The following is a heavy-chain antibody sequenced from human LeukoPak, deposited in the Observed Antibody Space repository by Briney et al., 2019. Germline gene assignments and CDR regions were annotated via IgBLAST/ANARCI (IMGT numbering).Heavy chain of an antibody. CDR3: ASHLHYCSGGSCYAHFQH. J-gene: IGHJ1*01. Sequence: SETLSLTCTVSGGSISSYYWSWIRQPPGKGLEWIGYIYYSGSTNYNPSLKSRVTISVDTSKNQFSLKLSSVTAADTAVYYCASHLHYCSGGSCYAHFQHWGQGTLVTVSS. CDR1: GGSISSYY. V-gene: IGHV4-59*01. D-gene: IGHD2-15*01. CDR2: IYYSGST.